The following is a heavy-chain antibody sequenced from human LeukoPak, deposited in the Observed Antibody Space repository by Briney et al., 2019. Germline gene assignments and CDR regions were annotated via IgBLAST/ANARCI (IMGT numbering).Heavy chain of an antibody. CDR1: GFPFSDYW. Sequence: LTGGSLRLSCAASGFPFSDYWMNWVRQAPGKGLEWVANIKQDGSEKFYVDSVKGRFTISRDNAKNSLFLQMNSLRADDTAVYYCASLGNWGQGTLVTVSS. CDR3: ASLGN. CDR2: IKQDGSEK. D-gene: IGHD1-1*01. J-gene: IGHJ4*02. V-gene: IGHV3-7*01.